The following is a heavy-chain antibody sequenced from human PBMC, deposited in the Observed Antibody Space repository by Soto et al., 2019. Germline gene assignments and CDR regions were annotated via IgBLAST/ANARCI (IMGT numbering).Heavy chain of an antibody. V-gene: IGHV1-69*04. CDR3: ARESSPDVLRYFDWLRGYWFDP. J-gene: IGHJ5*02. D-gene: IGHD3-9*01. CDR2: IIPILGIA. Sequence: ASVKVSCKASGGTFSSYTISWVRQAPGQGLEWMGRIIPILGIANYAQKFQGRVTITADKSTSTAYMGLSSLRSEDTAVYYCARESSPDVLRYFDWLRGYWFDPWGQGTLVTVSS. CDR1: GGTFSSYT.